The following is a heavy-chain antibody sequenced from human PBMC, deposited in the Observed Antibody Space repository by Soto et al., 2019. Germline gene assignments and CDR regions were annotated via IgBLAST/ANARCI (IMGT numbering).Heavy chain of an antibody. CDR1: GFTFSSYA. V-gene: IGHV3-15*01. D-gene: IGHD3-22*01. Sequence: PGGSLRLSCAASGFTFSSYAMSWVRQAPGKGLEWVGRIKSKTDGGTTDFAEPVKGRFAISRDDSNNMVYLQMSSLKIEDTAVYYCTTDSYSTIIIVRFDYWGHGTLVTVSS. J-gene: IGHJ4*01. CDR2: IKSKTDGGTT. CDR3: TTDSYSTIIIVRFDY.